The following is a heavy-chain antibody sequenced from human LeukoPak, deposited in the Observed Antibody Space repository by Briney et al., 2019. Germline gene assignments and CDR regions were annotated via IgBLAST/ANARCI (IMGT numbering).Heavy chain of an antibody. CDR2: INPNSGGT. CDR3: ARAGLAYYYDSSGHTTSDY. D-gene: IGHD3-22*01. CDR1: GYTFTGYY. V-gene: IGHV1-2*02. Sequence: VSVKVSCKASGYTFTGYYMHWVRQAPGQGLEWMGWINPNSGGTNYAQKFQGRVTMTRDTSISTAYMELSSLRSEDTAVYYCARAGLAYYYDSSGHTTSDYWGQGTLVTVSS. J-gene: IGHJ4*02.